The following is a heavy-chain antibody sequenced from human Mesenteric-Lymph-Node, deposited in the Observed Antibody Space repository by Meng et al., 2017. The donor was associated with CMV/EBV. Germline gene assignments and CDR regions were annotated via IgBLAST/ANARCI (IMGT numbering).Heavy chain of an antibody. J-gene: IGHJ4*02. Sequence: LRLSCAVSGFTFTTYAMSWVRQAPGEGLEWVSSISSSGGTTFYADSVKGRFTMSRDNSKSTLYLQLNSLRAEDTAIYYCAWELPPVYWGQGTLVTVSS. CDR1: GFTFTTYA. D-gene: IGHD1-26*01. V-gene: IGHV3-23*01. CDR2: ISSSGGTT. CDR3: AWELPPVY.